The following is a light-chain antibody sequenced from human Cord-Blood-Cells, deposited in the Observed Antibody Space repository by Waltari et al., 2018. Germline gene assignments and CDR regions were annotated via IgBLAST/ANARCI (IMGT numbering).Light chain of an antibody. CDR1: ESISSY. CDR3: QQSYSTPHT. J-gene: IGKJ2*01. Sequence: DIQRTQSPSSLSASVGDRGTITCRASESISSYLNCYQKKPGKAPKLLIYAASSLQSGVPSMFSGSGSATDFTLTISSLQPEDSATYYCQQSYSTPHTFGQGTKLEIK. V-gene: IGKV1-39*01. CDR2: AAS.